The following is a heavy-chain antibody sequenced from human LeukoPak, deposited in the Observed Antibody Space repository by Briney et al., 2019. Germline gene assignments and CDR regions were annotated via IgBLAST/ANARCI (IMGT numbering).Heavy chain of an antibody. CDR3: ARDYGSSSWYNYFDY. CDR2: ISSSSSTI. CDR1: GFTFSSYI. Sequence: PGGSLRLSCAASGFTFSSYIMNWVRQAPGKGLEWVSYISSSSSTIYYADSVKGRFTISRDNAKNSLYLQMNSLRAEDTAVYYCARDYGSSSWYNYFDYWGQGTLVTVSS. J-gene: IGHJ4*02. V-gene: IGHV3-48*01. D-gene: IGHD6-13*01.